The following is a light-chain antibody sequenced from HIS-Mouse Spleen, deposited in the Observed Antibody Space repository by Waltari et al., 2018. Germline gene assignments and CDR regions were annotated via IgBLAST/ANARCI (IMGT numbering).Light chain of an antibody. CDR1: SSDVGGYNY. Sequence: QSALTQPASVSGSPGQSITISCTGTSSDVGGYNYVSWYQQHPGQAPKLMIYDVSKRPSWVCTRLSGSQSGNTASLAISRLQAEDEADYYCSSYTSSSFNVVFGGGTKLTVL. CDR3: SSYTSSSFNVV. CDR2: DVS. V-gene: IGLV2-14*03. J-gene: IGLJ2*01.